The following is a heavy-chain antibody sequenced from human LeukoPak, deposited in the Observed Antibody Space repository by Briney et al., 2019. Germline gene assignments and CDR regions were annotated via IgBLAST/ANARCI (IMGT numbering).Heavy chain of an antibody. D-gene: IGHD3-10*01. CDR2: INHSGST. Sequence: SETLSLTCAVYGGSFSGYYWSWIRQPPGKGLEWIGEINHSGSTNYNPSLKSRVTISVDTSKNQFSLKLCSVTAADTAVYYCARGSLWFGEDYWGQGTLVTVSS. CDR3: ARGSLWFGEDY. CDR1: GGSFSGYY. V-gene: IGHV4-34*01. J-gene: IGHJ4*02.